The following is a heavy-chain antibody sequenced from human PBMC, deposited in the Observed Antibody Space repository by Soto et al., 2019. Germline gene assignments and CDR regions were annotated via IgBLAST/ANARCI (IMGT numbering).Heavy chain of an antibody. CDR1: GGSISRSNW. V-gene: IGHV4-4*02. Sequence: SETLSLTCVVSGGSISRSNWYWVGRQSAGGGVGRIGGTSYNRNTMYDELVKSRVTISIDKSKNNFFLKMSTLNTADTAVYYCAKTYCGSDRSFDYWGQGTLVTVSS. CDR2: TSYNRNT. J-gene: IGHJ4*02. CDR3: AKTYCGSDRSFDY. D-gene: IGHD2-21*01.